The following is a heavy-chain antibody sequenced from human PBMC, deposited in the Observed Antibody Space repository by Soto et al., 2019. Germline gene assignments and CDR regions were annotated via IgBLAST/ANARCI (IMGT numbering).Heavy chain of an antibody. V-gene: IGHV4-31*03. D-gene: IGHD3-10*01. CDR3: ARHNYGSGSTYFDY. CDR1: GGSISSGGYY. Sequence: SQTLSLTSSVSGGSISSGGYYWSWISKHPGKGLEWIGYIYYSGTTSYNPSLKSRVSISLETSKSQFSLKLNSMTAADTAVYYCARHNYGSGSTYFDYWGQGTLVTVSS. J-gene: IGHJ4*02. CDR2: IYYSGTT.